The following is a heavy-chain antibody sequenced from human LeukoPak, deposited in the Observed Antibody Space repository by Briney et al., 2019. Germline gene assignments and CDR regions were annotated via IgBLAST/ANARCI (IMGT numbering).Heavy chain of an antibody. V-gene: IGHV3-7*03. Sequence: GGSLRLSCAASGFPFNAYWMTWVRQVPGKGLEWVANIRQDGDTKYYVDSVKGRFTISRDNAKNSLFLQMNSLRTEDTAFYYCAKVRGYSYGYFDYWGQGILVTVSS. CDR2: IRQDGDTK. D-gene: IGHD5-18*01. CDR3: AKVRGYSYGYFDY. CDR1: GFPFNAYW. J-gene: IGHJ4*02.